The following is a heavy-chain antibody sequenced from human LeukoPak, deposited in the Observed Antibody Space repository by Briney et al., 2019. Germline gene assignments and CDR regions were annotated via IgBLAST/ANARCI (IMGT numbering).Heavy chain of an antibody. Sequence: GGPLRLXXAXSGXXFSSYSMNWVRXAPGKGLEWVSYISSSSSTIYYADSVKGRFTISRDNAKNSLYLQMNSLRAEDTAVYYCARVPGDGDAFDIWGQGTMVTVSS. D-gene: IGHD2-21*02. CDR2: ISSSSSTI. J-gene: IGHJ3*02. V-gene: IGHV3-48*01. CDR3: ARVPGDGDAFDI. CDR1: GXXFSSYS.